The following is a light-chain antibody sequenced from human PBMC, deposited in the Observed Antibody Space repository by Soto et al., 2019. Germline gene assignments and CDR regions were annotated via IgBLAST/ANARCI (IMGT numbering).Light chain of an antibody. CDR3: LQHHGYPRT. CDR2: GAS. V-gene: IGKV1-17*01. Sequence: DIQMTQSPSSLSASVGDRVTITCRASQGITNDLGWYRQKPGKAPKRLIFGASTLQTGVPSRFSGSRSGTEFTLTISSLQPEDFATYYCLQHHGYPRTFGQGTKLQIK. J-gene: IGKJ2*02. CDR1: QGITND.